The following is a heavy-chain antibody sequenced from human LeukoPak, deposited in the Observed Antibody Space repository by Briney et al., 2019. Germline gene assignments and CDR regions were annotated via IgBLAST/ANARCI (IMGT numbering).Heavy chain of an antibody. V-gene: IGHV1-46*01. CDR2: INPSGGST. D-gene: IGHD2-15*01. CDR1: GYTFTSYY. CDR3: AREVRGGASSRLLEGVDYYYGMDV. Sequence: GASVKVSCKASGYTFTSYYMHWVRQAPRPGLEWMGIINPSGGSTSYAQKFQGRVTMTRDTSTSTVYMELSSLRSEDTAVYYCAREVRGGASSRLLEGVDYYYGMDVWGKGTTVTVSS. J-gene: IGHJ6*04.